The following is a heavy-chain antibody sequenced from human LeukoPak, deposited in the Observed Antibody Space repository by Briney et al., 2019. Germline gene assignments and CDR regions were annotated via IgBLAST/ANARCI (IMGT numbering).Heavy chain of an antibody. CDR1: GFTFSSNS. CDR2: ISGSGDST. CDR3: TKWSGFGDD. Sequence: QTGGSLRLSCAASGFTFSSNSMTWVRQTPGKGLEWVSGISGSGDSTFYADSVKGRFTISRDSSRNTLYLQMSSLRPEDTAVYYCTKWSGFGDDWGQGTLVTVSS. J-gene: IGHJ4*02. D-gene: IGHD3-10*01. V-gene: IGHV3-23*01.